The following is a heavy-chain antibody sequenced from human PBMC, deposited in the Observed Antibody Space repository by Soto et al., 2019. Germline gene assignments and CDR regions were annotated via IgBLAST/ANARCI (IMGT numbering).Heavy chain of an antibody. D-gene: IGHD3-10*01. CDR3: ARVVYGGSLGFGESAPRDY. J-gene: IGHJ4*02. V-gene: IGHV3-21*01. CDR1: GFTFSTYS. Sequence: EVQLVESGGGLVKPGGSLRLSCAASGFTFSTYSMNWVRQAPGKGLEWVSYISSTSTYINYADSVKGRFTISRDNAKNSRYLQMNSLRAEDTAVYYCARVVYGGSLGFGESAPRDYWGQGTLVTVSS. CDR2: ISSTSTYI.